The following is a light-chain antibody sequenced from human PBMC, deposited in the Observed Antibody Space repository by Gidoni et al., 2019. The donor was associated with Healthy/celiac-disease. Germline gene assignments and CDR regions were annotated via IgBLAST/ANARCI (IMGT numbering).Light chain of an antibody. CDR2: DAS. CDR1: QSVSSY. J-gene: IGKJ5*01. CDR3: QQRSNWPT. V-gene: IGKV3-11*01. Sequence: EIVLTQSPATLSLSPGERATISCRASQSVSSYLAWYQQKPGQAPRLLTYDASNRATGIPARFSGSGSGTDFTLTISSLEPEDFAVYYCQQRSNWPTFGQGTRLEIK.